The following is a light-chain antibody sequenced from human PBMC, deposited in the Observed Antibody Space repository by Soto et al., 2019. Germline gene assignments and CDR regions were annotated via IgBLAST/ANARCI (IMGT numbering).Light chain of an antibody. CDR1: QSISSNY. Sequence: IVLTQSPGTLSLSPGERATLSCRASQSISSNYLAWYQHKPGQAPRLLIYDASSKATRTPDRFSGSGSGPDFTLTIRRREPLFFAVYGCQYYSSSASNTFGQGTRLEIK. CDR2: DAS. J-gene: IGKJ5*01. V-gene: IGKV3-20*01. CDR3: QYYSSSASNT.